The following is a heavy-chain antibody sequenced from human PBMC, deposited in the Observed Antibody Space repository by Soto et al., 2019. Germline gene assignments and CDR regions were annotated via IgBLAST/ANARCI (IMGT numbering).Heavy chain of an antibody. CDR2: ISTHNGNT. D-gene: IGHD3-10*01. Sequence: QDQLVQSGAEVKKPGASVKVSCKASVFTSSGISWVRQAPGQRLEWMGWISTHNGNTIYAQKFQGRVIMTMDTSTTTVYMELRSLRHDGTAVYLCAREGILGLFDAYDLWGQGTMVTVSS. V-gene: IGHV1-18*04. CDR1: VFTSSG. J-gene: IGHJ3*01. CDR3: AREGILGLFDAYDL.